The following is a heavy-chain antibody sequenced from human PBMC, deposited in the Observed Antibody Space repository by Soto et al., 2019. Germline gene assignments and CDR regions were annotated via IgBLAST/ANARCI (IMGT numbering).Heavy chain of an antibody. Sequence: QVQLVESGGGVVQPGRSLRLSCAASGFTFSSYGMHWVRQAPGKGLEWVAVIWYDGSNKYYADSVKGRFTISRDNSKNTLYLQMNSLRAEDTAVYYCARDRGTVVTPTHPRFDYWGQGTLVTVSS. D-gene: IGHD2-15*01. J-gene: IGHJ4*02. CDR2: IWYDGSNK. V-gene: IGHV3-33*01. CDR1: GFTFSSYG. CDR3: ARDRGTVVTPTHPRFDY.